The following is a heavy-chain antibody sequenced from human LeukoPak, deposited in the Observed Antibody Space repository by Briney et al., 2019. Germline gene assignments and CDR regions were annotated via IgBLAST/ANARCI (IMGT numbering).Heavy chain of an antibody. CDR3: VQVGSNYYLN. D-gene: IGHD4-11*01. V-gene: IGHV3-64D*06. CDR2: ICKNGDDT. J-gene: IGHJ4*02. Sequence: PGGCLRLSCSASGFTFSDYPMHWVRQTPGRGPEYVSAICKNGDDTYYADSVKGRFTISRDNSKNTLYLQMSSLRTEDAAVFYCVQVGSNYYLNWGQGTLVTVSS. CDR1: GFTFSDYP.